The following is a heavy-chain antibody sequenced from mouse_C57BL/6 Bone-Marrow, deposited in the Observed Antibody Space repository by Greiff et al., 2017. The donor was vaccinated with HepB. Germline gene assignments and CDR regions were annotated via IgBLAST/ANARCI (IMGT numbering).Heavy chain of an antibody. J-gene: IGHJ3*01. V-gene: IGHV1-81*01. D-gene: IGHD2-2*01. CDR2: IYPRSGNT. Sequence: QVQLQQSGAELARPGASVKLSCKASGYTFTSYGISWVKQRTGQGLEWIGEIYPRSGNTYYNEKFKGKATLTADKSSSTAYMELRSLTSEDSAVYFCAREVYYGYDSWFAYWGQGTLVTVSA. CDR1: GYTFTSYG. CDR3: AREVYYGYDSWFAY.